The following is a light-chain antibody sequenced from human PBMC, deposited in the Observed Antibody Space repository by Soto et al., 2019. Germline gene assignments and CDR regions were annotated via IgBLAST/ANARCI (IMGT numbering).Light chain of an antibody. CDR3: SAFTGTTYV. CDR1: SSDVGGNKY. J-gene: IGLJ1*01. CDR2: DVS. V-gene: IGLV2-14*03. Sequence: QSVLTQPASVSGSPRQSITISCTGTSSDVGGNKYVSGYQHYPGKAPKLMICDVSNRPSGVSNRFSGSKSGNTASLTISGLQAEDEADYYCSAFTGTTYVFGTGTKVTVL.